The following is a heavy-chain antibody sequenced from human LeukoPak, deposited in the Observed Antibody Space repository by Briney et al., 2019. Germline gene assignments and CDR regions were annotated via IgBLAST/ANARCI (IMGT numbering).Heavy chain of an antibody. V-gene: IGHV4-61*09. CDR3: AKVAKYYYGSETYFFFDH. D-gene: IGHD3-10*01. J-gene: IGHJ4*02. CDR1: GGSISSGSYD. Sequence: SQTLSLTCTVSGGSISSGSYDWSWIRQPAGKGLEWIGHIYTTGTTNYNPSLKSRVTMSIDTSKNQFSLNLRSVTAADTAVYYCAKVAKYYYGSETYFFFDHWGQGTLVTVSS. CDR2: IYTTGTT.